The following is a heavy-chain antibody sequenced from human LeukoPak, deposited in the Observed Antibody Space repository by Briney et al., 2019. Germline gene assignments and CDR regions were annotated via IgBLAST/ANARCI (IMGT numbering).Heavy chain of an antibody. J-gene: IGHJ4*02. CDR2: INPSGGST. D-gene: IGHD3-16*02. V-gene: IGHV1-46*01. CDR1: GYTFTSYY. CDR3: ARGTILTYYDYVWGSYRGNLFDY. Sequence: ASVKVSCKASGYTFTSYYMHWVRQAPGQGLEWMGIINPSGGSTSYAQKFQGRVTMTRDTSTSTVYVELSSLRSEDTAVYYCARGTILTYYDYVWGSYRGNLFDYWGQGTLVTVSS.